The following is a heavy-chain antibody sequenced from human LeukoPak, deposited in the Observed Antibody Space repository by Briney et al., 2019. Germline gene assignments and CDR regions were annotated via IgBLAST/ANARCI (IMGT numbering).Heavy chain of an antibody. Sequence: LRASVKVSCKASGYTFTDYYMHWVRQAPGQGLEWMGWINPDSGGTNYAQRFQGRVTMTRDTSISTAYMELSSLRSDDTAVYYCARDFNPKKYCSGSTCYSGGLVYWGQGTLVTVSS. V-gene: IGHV1-2*02. D-gene: IGHD2-15*01. CDR3: ARDFNPKKYCSGSTCYSGGLVY. J-gene: IGHJ4*02. CDR1: GYTFTDYY. CDR2: INPDSGGT.